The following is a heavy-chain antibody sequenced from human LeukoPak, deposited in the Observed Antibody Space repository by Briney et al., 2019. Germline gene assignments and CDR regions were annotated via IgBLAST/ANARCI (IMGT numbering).Heavy chain of an antibody. CDR1: GGSISSYY. CDR3: ARDHGSGWYSYLDD. J-gene: IGHJ4*02. CDR2: IYTSGST. V-gene: IGHV4-4*07. D-gene: IGHD6-19*01. Sequence: SETLSLTCTVSGGSISSYYWSWIRQPAGKGLEWIGRIYTSGSTNYNPSLKSRVTMSVDTSKNQFSLQLNSVTPEDTAVYYCARDHGSGWYSYLDDWGQGTLVTVSS.